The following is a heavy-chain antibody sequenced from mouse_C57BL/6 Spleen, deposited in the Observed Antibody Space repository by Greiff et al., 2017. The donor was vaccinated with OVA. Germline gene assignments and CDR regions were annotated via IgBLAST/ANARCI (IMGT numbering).Heavy chain of an antibody. Sequence: VQLKESGAELVRPGTSVKVSCKASGYAFTNYLIEWVKQRPGQGLEWIGVINPGSGGTNYNEKFKGKATLTADKSSSTAYMQLSSLTSEDSAVYFCATNYYYGSSGAYWGQGTLVTVSA. J-gene: IGHJ3*01. CDR2: INPGSGGT. V-gene: IGHV1-54*01. D-gene: IGHD1-1*01. CDR1: GYAFTNYL. CDR3: ATNYYYGSSGAY.